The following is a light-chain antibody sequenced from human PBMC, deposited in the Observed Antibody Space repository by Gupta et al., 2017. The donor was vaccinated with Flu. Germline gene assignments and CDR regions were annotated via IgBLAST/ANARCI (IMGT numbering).Light chain of an antibody. J-gene: IGKJ1*01. Sequence: EIVLTQSPGTLSLSPGERATLSCRASRSVSSNYLAWYQHKPGQAPRLLIYLASSRATGIPDRFSGSGSGTDFTLTISRLEPEDFAVYYCQHYGSSWTFGQGTKVEIK. CDR1: RSVSSNY. V-gene: IGKV3-20*01. CDR3: QHYGSSWT. CDR2: LAS.